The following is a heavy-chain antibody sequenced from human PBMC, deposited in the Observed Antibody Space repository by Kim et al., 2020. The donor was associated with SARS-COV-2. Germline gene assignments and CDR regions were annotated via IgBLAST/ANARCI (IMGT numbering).Heavy chain of an antibody. CDR2: GRT. D-gene: IGHD3-22*01. CDR3: TRDDSSGYWG. Sequence: GRTYYADSVKGRFTISRDNFKNTVYLQMNSLRAEDTAVYYCTRDDSSGYWGWGQGTLVTVSS. J-gene: IGHJ4*02. V-gene: IGHV3-53*05.